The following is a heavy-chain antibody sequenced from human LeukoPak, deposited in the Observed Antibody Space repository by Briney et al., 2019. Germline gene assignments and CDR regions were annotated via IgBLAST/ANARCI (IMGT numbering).Heavy chain of an antibody. CDR2: IYHSGTT. CDR1: GGSINNGGYY. CDR3: ARGAYGSGSYYPDY. J-gene: IGHJ4*02. Sequence: SETLSLTCTVSGGSINNGGYYWSWIRQPPGKGLEWIGYIYHSGTTYYNPSLRSRLTISVDSSNNQFSLKLSSVSAADTAVYYCARGAYGSGSYYPDYWGQGNLVTVSS. D-gene: IGHD3-10*01. V-gene: IGHV4-30-4*01.